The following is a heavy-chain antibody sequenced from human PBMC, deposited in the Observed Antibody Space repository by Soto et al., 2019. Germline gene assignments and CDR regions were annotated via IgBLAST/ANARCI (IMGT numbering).Heavy chain of an antibody. D-gene: IGHD1-1*01. V-gene: IGHV1-2*02. CDR3: ATGTNGTTGWYHP. CDR2: INPKTGDP. CDR1: GYTFTDFY. Sequence: QEQLVQSGTEVKKPGASVTVSCKSSGYTFTDFYLHWLRQAPGQGLEWVGWINPKTGDPKSSQNFQGRVTMSRDTAVSTAYIDLTSLTSDDTAMYYCATGTNGTTGWYHPWGQGTRVTVSS. J-gene: IGHJ5*02.